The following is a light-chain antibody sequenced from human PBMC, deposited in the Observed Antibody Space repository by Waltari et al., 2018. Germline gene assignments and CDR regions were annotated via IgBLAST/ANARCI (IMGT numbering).Light chain of an antibody. Sequence: CRARQSVSKYLAWYQQKPGQAPRLLIYHASTRATGIPDRFSGSGSVTDFSLTISRLEPEDFAVYYCQKYESLPATFGQGTKVEIK. CDR1: QSVSKY. V-gene: IGKV3-20*01. J-gene: IGKJ1*01. CDR3: QKYESLPAT. CDR2: HAS.